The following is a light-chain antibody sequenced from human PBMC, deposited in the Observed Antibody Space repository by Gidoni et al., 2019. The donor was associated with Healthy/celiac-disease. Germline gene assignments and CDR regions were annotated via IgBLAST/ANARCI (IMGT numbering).Light chain of an antibody. J-gene: IGKJ1*01. CDR2: GAS. V-gene: IGKV3-20*01. CDR3: QQYGSSRWT. Sequence: EIVLTQSPGTLSLSPGERATLSCRASQRVSSSYLAWYQQKPGQAPRLLIYGASSRATGIPDRFSGSGSGTDFTLTISRLEPEDFAVYYCQQYGSSRWTCGQGTKVEIK. CDR1: QRVSSSY.